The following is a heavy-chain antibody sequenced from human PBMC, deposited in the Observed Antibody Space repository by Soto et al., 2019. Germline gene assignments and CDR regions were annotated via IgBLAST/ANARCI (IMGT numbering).Heavy chain of an antibody. CDR1: GITFSGSA. CDR2: IRTKSNGFAT. D-gene: IGHD3-16*01. V-gene: IGHV3-73*01. J-gene: IGHJ4*02. CDR3: SGLPYDYIDYGPDY. Sequence: PXESLLLSCTASGITFSGSAIHWVRQASGRGLEWLGRIRTKSNGFATAYAVSLKGRFTVSRDDSKNTAYLQINSLKTEDTAVYYCSGLPYDYIDYGPDYWGQGTLVTVSS.